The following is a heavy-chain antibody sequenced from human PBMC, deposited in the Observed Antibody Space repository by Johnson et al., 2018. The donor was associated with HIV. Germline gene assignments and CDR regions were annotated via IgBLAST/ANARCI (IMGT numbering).Heavy chain of an antibody. CDR2: IRPDGSEE. CDR3: ASGHSAY. V-gene: IGHV3-7*05. J-gene: IGHJ3*01. CDR1: GFTFSDYY. D-gene: IGHD5-12*01. Sequence: VQLVESGGGLVKPGGSLRLSCAASGFTFSDYYMSWIRQAPGTGLEWVATIRPDGSEEFYVDSVKGRFTISRDNAKSSFFLQMNNLRADDTAMYYCASGHSAYGGRGTMVTVSS.